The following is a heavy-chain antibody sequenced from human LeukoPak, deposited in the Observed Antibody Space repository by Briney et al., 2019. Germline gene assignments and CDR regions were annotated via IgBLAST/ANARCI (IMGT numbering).Heavy chain of an antibody. V-gene: IGHV3-7*01. J-gene: IGHJ4*02. CDR3: VRQAGVY. CDR1: GFTFSDYW. D-gene: IGHD6-19*01. Sequence: GGSLRLSCAASGFTFSDYWMTWVRQAPGKGLELVANIKKDRSEKNYVDSVEGRFTISRDNAKNSLYLQMSSLRVEDTGVYYCVRQAGVYWGQGTLVTVSS. CDR2: IKKDRSEK.